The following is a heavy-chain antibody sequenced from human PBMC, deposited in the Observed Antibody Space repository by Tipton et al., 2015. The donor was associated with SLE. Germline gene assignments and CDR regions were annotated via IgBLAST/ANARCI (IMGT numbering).Heavy chain of an antibody. CDR1: GYTFTDYY. CDR3: ARTVGIGASYYYGMDV. CDR2: INPNGGGT. J-gene: IGHJ6*02. Sequence: QLVQSGPEVKKPGASVKVSCKASGYTFTDYYLHWVRQAPGQGLEWMGRINPNGGGTNYARSFRGRVTMTRDTSISTAYMDLSRLRSDDAAVYYCARTVGIGASYYYGMDVWGQGTTVTVSS. V-gene: IGHV1-2*06. D-gene: IGHD4-23*01.